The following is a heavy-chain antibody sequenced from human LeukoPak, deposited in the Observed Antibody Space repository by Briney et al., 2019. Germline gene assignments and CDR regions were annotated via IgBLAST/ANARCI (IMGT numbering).Heavy chain of an antibody. CDR3: ARARGFRLSDDY. V-gene: IGHV1-2*02. CDR1: GYTFTGYY. Sequence: ASVKVSCKASGYTFTGYYMHWVRQAPGQGLEWMGWINPNSGGTNYAQKFQGRVTMTRDTSISTAYMELSGLRSDDTAVYYCARARGFRLSDDYWGQGTLATVSP. D-gene: IGHD3-10*01. CDR2: INPNSGGT. J-gene: IGHJ4*02.